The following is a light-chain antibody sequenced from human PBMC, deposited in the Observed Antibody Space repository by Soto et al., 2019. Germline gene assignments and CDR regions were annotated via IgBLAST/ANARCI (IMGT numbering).Light chain of an antibody. CDR3: QQYYSTPDT. J-gene: IGKJ2*01. Sequence: DMVMTQSPDSLAVSLGERATINCKSSQSVVYSSNNKNYLAWYQQKPGQPPKLLIYWASTRESGVPDRFSGSGSGTDFTLTISSLQAEDVAVYYCQQYYSTPDTFGQGTKLEIK. CDR1: QSVVYSSNNKNY. V-gene: IGKV4-1*01. CDR2: WAS.